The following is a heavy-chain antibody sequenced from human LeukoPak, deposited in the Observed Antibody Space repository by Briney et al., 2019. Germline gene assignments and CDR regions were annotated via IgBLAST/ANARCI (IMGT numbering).Heavy chain of an antibody. D-gene: IGHD1-26*01. CDR3: ASLNPFSGRRNAFDI. V-gene: IGHV4-34*01. CDR2: VNHSGTA. Sequence: SETLSLTCPVHGGSFSGYYWSWIRQPPGQGLEWIGEVNHSGTARYNPSLESRVTISVDTSKSQSSLNVYFVTAAYTAVYYCASLNPFSGRRNAFDIWGQGAMVTVSS. CDR1: GGSFSGYY. J-gene: IGHJ3*02.